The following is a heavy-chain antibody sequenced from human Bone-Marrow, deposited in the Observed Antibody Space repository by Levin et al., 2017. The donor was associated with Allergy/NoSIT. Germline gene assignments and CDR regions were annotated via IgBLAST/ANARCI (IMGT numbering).Heavy chain of an antibody. CDR1: GFTFYNAW. D-gene: IGHD1-7*01. CDR3: TTDRPGTGTTAY. Sequence: GESLKISCAASGFTFYNAWMHWVRQAPGKGLEWVGRIKSKTDGGTKDYAAPVEGRFTISRDDSKTTLYLQMNSLKTEDTAVYYCTTDRPGTGTTAYWGQGSLVTVSS. V-gene: IGHV3-15*07. CDR2: IKSKTDGGTK. J-gene: IGHJ4*02.